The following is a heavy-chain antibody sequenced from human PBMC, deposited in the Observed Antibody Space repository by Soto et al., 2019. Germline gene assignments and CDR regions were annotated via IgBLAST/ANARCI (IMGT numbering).Heavy chain of an antibody. CDR3: VRSRSGAVPDSFAY. D-gene: IGHD3-10*01. V-gene: IGHV3-30*04. CDR2: ISKDGSVI. Sequence: QVQLVESGGGVVPPGRSLRLSCAASGFMFSRYAMHWVRQAPGKGLEWVAVISKDGSVIYYADSVKGRFTISRDKSKNMVYLQLNSLRDEVTAVFYCVRSRSGAVPDSFAYWGQGTLVTVAS. CDR1: GFMFSRYA. J-gene: IGHJ4*02.